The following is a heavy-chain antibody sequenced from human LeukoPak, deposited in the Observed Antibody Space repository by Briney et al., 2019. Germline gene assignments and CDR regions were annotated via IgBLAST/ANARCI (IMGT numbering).Heavy chain of an antibody. CDR3: AREIKNSSGWYNWYFDL. CDR1: GGSISSYY. D-gene: IGHD6-19*01. CDR2: IYYSCTT. J-gene: IGHJ2*01. Sequence: SETLSLTCTVAGGSISSYYWSWIRQPPGKGLEWIGYIYYSCTTNYNPSLNSPVTISVDTSNNQFSLKLSSVTAADTAVYYCAREIKNSSGWYNWYFDLWGRGTLVTVSS. V-gene: IGHV4-59*12.